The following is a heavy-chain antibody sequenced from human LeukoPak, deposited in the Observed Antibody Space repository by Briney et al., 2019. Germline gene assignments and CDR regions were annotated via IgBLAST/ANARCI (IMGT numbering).Heavy chain of an antibody. V-gene: IGHV5-51*01. J-gene: IGHJ4*02. Sequence: GESLKISCKGSGYSITSYWIGWVRQMPGKGLEWMGIIYPGDSDTRYSPSFQGQVTISADKSISTAYLQWSSLKASDTAMYYCARSVEQWLVPFDYWGQGTLVTVSS. CDR1: GYSITSYW. CDR2: IYPGDSDT. D-gene: IGHD6-19*01. CDR3: ARSVEQWLVPFDY.